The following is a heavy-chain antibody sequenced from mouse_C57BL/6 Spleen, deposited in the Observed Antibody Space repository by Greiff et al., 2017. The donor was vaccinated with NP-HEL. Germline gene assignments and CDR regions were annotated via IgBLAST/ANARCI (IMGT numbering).Heavy chain of an antibody. Sequence: QVQLKESGPELVKPGASVKISCKASGYAFSSSWMNWVKQRPGKGLEWIGRIYPGDGDTNYNGKFKGKATLTADKSSSTAYMQLSSLTSEDSAVYFCARGTGTWSYYFDYWGQGTTLTVSS. CDR1: GYAFSSSW. CDR2: IYPGDGDT. CDR3: ARGTGTWSYYFDY. J-gene: IGHJ2*01. V-gene: IGHV1-82*01. D-gene: IGHD4-1*01.